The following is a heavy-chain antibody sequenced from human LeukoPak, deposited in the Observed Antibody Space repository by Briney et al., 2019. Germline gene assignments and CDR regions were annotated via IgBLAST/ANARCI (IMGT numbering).Heavy chain of an antibody. J-gene: IGHJ4*02. CDR3: ARGSYGYGNFDY. D-gene: IGHD5-18*01. Sequence: GGSLRLSCAASGFTFSGYWMHWVRQAPGKGLVWVSRINGGGVSTNYADSVEGRFTVSRDNAKNTLYLQMDSLRAEDTAVYYCARGSYGYGNFDYWGQGTLVTVSS. V-gene: IGHV3-74*01. CDR1: GFTFSGYW. CDR2: INGGGVST.